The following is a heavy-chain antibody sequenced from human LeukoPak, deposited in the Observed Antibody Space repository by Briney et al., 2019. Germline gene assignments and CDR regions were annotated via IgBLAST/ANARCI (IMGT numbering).Heavy chain of an antibody. D-gene: IGHD2/OR15-2a*01. J-gene: IGHJ4*02. Sequence: GGSLRLSCAASGNYWMHWVRQAPGKGLVWVSHINSDGSWTSYADSVKGRFTISKDNAKNTVYLQMNSLRAEDTAVYYCVSFYETYWGWGTLVTVSS. CDR3: VSFYETY. CDR2: INSDGSWT. V-gene: IGHV3-74*01. CDR1: GNYW.